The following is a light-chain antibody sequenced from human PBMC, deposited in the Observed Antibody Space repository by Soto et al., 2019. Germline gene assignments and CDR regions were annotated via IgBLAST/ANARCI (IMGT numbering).Light chain of an antibody. V-gene: IGKV3-20*01. Sequence: EIVLTQSPGTLSLSPGERATLSCRASQSVNSRLAWYQHKPGQAPRLLISGASSRATGIPDRFSGSGSGTEFTLTISSLQPDDFATDYCQHYNSYSEAFGQGTKVDIK. J-gene: IGKJ1*01. CDR2: GAS. CDR3: QHYNSYSEA. CDR1: QSVNSR.